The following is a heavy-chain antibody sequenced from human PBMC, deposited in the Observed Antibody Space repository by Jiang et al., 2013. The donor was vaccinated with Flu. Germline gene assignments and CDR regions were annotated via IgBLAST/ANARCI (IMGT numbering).Heavy chain of an antibody. V-gene: IGHV4-61*02. CDR2: IYTSGST. D-gene: IGHD3-3*01. J-gene: IGHJ3*02. Sequence: GLVKPSQTLSLTCTVSGGSISSGSYYWSWIRQPAGKGLEWIGRIYTSGSTNYNPSLKSRVTISVDTSKNQFSLKLSSVTAADTAVYYCARDPDFWSGYYTPSDAFDIWGQGTMVTVSS. CDR1: GGSISSGSYY. CDR3: ARDPDFWSGYYTPSDAFDI.